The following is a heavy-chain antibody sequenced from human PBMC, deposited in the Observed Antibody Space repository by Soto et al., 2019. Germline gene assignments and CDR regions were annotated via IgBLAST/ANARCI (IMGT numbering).Heavy chain of an antibody. CDR1: GFTFSSYG. D-gene: IGHD3-10*01. V-gene: IGHV3-33*01. Sequence: GGSLRLSCAASGFTFSSYGMHWVRQAPGKGLEWVAVIWYDGSNKYYADSVKGRFTISRDNSKNTLYLQMNSLRAEDTAVYYCAGSGSSFYYYGMDVWVQGTTVTVSS. CDR3: AGSGSSFYYYGMDV. CDR2: IWYDGSNK. J-gene: IGHJ6*02.